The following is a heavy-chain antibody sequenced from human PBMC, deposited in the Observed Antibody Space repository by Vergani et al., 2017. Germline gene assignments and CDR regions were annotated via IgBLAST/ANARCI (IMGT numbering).Heavy chain of an antibody. CDR1: GFTFSSYA. V-gene: IGHV3-23*04. CDR3: AKDEGSRSGGWY. D-gene: IGHD6-19*01. CDR2: ISGNGGRT. J-gene: IGHJ4*02. Sequence: VQLVESGGGVVQPGRSLRLSCAASGFTFSSYAMSWVRQAPGKGLEWVSAISGNGGRTYYADSVKGRFTISRDNSKNTLYLQMNSLRAEDTAVYYCAKDEGSRSGGWYWGQGTLVTVSS.